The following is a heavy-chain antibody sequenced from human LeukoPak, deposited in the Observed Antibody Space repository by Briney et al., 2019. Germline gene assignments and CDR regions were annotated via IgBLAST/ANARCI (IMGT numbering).Heavy chain of an antibody. V-gene: IGHV4-39*07. CDR3: ARVGGIAAAGTSIWP. CDR1: GGSISSSSYY. CDR2: IYYSGST. Sequence: SETLSLTCTVSGGSISSSSYYWGWIRQPPGKGLEWIGSIYYSGSTYYNPSLKSRVTISVDTSKNRFSLKLSSVTAADTAVYYCARVGGIAAAGTSIWPWGQGTLVTVSS. D-gene: IGHD6-13*01. J-gene: IGHJ5*02.